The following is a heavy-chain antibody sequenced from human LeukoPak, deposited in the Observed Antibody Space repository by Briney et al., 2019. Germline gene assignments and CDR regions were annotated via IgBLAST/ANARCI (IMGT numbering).Heavy chain of an antibody. D-gene: IGHD2-2*02. J-gene: IGHJ5*02. CDR3: ATGTRYCSSTSCYRNWFDP. CDR1: GFTFSSYA. V-gene: IGHV3-23*01. CDR2: ISGSGGST. Sequence: GGSLRLSCAASGFTFSSYAMSWVLQAPGKGLEWVSAISGSGGSTYYADSVKGRFTSSRDNSKNTLYLQMNSLRAEDTAVYYCATGTRYCSSTSCYRNWFDPWGQGTLVTVSS.